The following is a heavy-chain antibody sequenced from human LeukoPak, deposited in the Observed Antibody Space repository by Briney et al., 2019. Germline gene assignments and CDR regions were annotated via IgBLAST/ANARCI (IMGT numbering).Heavy chain of an antibody. Sequence: SSVKVSCKASGYSFSTHGIRWVRQAPGQGLEWMGGIMPIFGATNYAQKFQGRLTITTDRSTSTAYMELNNLSSEDTALYYCARVATVGSLDNWGQGTLVTVSS. J-gene: IGHJ4*02. CDR3: ARVATVGSLDN. D-gene: IGHD4-23*01. CDR1: GYSFSTHG. V-gene: IGHV1-69*05. CDR2: IMPIFGAT.